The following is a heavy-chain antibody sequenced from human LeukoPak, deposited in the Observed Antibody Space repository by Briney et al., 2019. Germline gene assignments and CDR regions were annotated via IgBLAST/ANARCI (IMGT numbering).Heavy chain of an antibody. Sequence: PGGSLRLSCAASGFTFSSYGMHWVRQAPGKGLEWVAVISYDGSSKYYADSVKGRFTISRDNSKNTLYLQMNSLRAEDTAVYYCAKETYYYDSSGYFKYYFDYWGQGTLVTVSS. CDR1: GFTFSSYG. D-gene: IGHD3-22*01. J-gene: IGHJ4*02. CDR2: ISYDGSSK. V-gene: IGHV3-30*18. CDR3: AKETYYYDSSGYFKYYFDY.